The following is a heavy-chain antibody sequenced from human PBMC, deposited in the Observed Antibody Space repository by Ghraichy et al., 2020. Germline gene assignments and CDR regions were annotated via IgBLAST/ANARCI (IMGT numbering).Heavy chain of an antibody. J-gene: IGHJ6*02. V-gene: IGHV3-30*02. CDR3: AKAQERKVSYYFYAMDV. Sequence: SVKGRFTISRDNSKNTLYLQMNSLRPEDTAVYYCAKAQERKVSYYFYAMDVWGQGTTVTVSS. D-gene: IGHD1-1*01.